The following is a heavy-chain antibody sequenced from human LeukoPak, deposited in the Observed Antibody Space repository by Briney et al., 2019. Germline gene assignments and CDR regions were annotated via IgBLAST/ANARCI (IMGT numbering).Heavy chain of an antibody. CDR3: AKGAVQGYYGPGTPGH. J-gene: IGHJ4*02. D-gene: IGHD3-10*01. CDR2: ISGSGGST. CDR1: GFTFSRYA. Sequence: GGSLRLSCAASGFTFSRYAMSWVRQAPGKGLEWVSAISGSGGSTYYADSVKGRFTISRDNSKNTLYLQMNSLRAEDTAVYYCAKGAVQGYYGPGTPGHWGQGTLVTVSS. V-gene: IGHV3-23*01.